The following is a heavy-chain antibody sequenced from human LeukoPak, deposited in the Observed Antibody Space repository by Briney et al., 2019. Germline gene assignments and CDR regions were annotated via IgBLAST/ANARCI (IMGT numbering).Heavy chain of an antibody. Sequence: GGSLRLPCAASGFTFSSYSMNWVRQAPGKGLEWVSSISSSSSYIYYADSVKGRFTISRDNAKNSLYLQMNSLRAEDTAVYYCARVEAGQHYFDYWGQGTLVTVSS. CDR1: GFTFSSYS. CDR2: ISSSSSYI. J-gene: IGHJ4*02. V-gene: IGHV3-21*01. CDR3: ARVEAGQHYFDY.